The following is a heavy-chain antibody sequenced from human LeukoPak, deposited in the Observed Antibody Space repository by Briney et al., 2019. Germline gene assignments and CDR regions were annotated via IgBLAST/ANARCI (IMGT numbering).Heavy chain of an antibody. CDR1: GGSISSSSYY. D-gene: IGHD6-13*01. J-gene: IGHJ5*02. Sequence: SETLSLTCTVSGGSISSSSYYWGWLRQPPGKGLEWIGSIYYSGSTYYNPSLKSRVTISVDTSKNQFSLKLSSVTAADTAVYYRARPVGSSWYDWFDPWGEGTLVTVSS. V-gene: IGHV4-39*01. CDR2: IYYSGST. CDR3: ARPVGSSWYDWFDP.